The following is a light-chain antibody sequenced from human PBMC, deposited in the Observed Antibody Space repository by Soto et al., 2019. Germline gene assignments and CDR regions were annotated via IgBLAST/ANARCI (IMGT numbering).Light chain of an antibody. CDR2: EDD. V-gene: IGLV2-23*01. J-gene: IGLJ2*01. CDR1: SSDDGSYNL. CDR3: YSYAGRSTSV. Sequence: QSALTQPASVSGSPGQSITISCTGTSSDDGSYNLVSWYQQYPGKAPKLMIFEDDERPSGVSNRFSGSKSGNTASLTISGLQAEDEADYYCYSYAGRSTSVFGGGTKHTVL.